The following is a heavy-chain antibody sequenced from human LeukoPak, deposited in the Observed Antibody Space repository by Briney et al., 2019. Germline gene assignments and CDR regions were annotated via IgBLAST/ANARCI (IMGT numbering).Heavy chain of an antibody. CDR1: GFTFSSYS. CDR3: ASLHYYDSSGRDY. J-gene: IGHJ4*02. D-gene: IGHD3-22*01. V-gene: IGHV3-21*01. Sequence: KPGGSLRLSCAASGFTFSSYSMTWLPQAPGKGLKWVSTISRSGIYPYYADSVKGRFTISRDDAQISLYLEMNSLRAEDTAVYYCASLHYYDSSGRDYWGQGTLVTVSS. CDR2: ISRSGIYP.